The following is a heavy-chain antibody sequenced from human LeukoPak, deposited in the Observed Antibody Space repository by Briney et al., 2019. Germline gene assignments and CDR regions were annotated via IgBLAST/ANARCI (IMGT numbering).Heavy chain of an antibody. J-gene: IGHJ4*02. CDR2: ISYDGSNK. D-gene: IGHD3-22*01. Sequence: GGSLRLSCAASGFTFSSYGMHWVRQAPGKGLEWVAVISYDGSNKYYADSVKGRFTISRDNSKITLYLQMNSLRAQDRAVYYCAKVPYYYDSSDESFGDYWGQGTLVTVSS. CDR3: AKVPYYYDSSDESFGDY. V-gene: IGHV3-30*18. CDR1: GFTFSSYG.